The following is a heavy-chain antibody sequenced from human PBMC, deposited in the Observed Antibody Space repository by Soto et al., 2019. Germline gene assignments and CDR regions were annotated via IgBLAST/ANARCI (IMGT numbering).Heavy chain of an antibody. CDR3: ARDRRTAGSWYYYYYMDA. D-gene: IGHD6-13*01. CDR2: INAGNGNT. V-gene: IGHV1-3*01. J-gene: IGHJ6*03. CDR1: GYTFTSYA. Sequence: ASVKVSCKASGYTFTSYAMHWVRQAPGQRLEWMGWINAGNGNTKYSQKFQGRVTITRDTSASTAYMELSSLRSEDTAVYYCARDRRTAGSWYYYYYMDAWGKGTTVTVSS.